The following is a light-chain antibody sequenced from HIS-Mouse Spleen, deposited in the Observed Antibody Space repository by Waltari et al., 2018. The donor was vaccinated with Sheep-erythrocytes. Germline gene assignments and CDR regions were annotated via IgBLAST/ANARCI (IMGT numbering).Light chain of an antibody. V-gene: IGLV2-8*01. Sequence: QSALTQPPSASGSPGQSVTISCTGTSRDVGGYNYVSWYQQHPGKAPKLMIYEVSKRPSGVPDRFSGSKSGNTASLTVSGLLAEDEADYYCSSYAGSNNLVFGGGTKLTVL. CDR1: SRDVGGYNY. J-gene: IGLJ2*01. CDR3: SSYAGSNNLV. CDR2: EVS.